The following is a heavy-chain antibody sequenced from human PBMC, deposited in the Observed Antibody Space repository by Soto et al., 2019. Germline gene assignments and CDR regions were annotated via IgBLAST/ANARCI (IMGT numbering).Heavy chain of an antibody. V-gene: IGHV4-4*07. J-gene: IGHJ4*02. CDR3: ARGMTPPGAPAWYYFDS. CDR1: GASIAGSSY. CDR2: FSLSGTT. D-gene: IGHD2-8*02. Sequence: QVQLQESGPGLMKPSETLSLTCSVSGASIAGSSYWSWIRQPAGKGLEWIGRFSLSGTTNYSPSLRSRVTMSADVSKNQFSLRLTSETAADTALYYCARGMTPPGAPAWYYFDSWGQGTLVTVSS.